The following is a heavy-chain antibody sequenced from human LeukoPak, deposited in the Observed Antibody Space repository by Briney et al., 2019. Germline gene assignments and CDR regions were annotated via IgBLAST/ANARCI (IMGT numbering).Heavy chain of an antibody. J-gene: IGHJ4*02. Sequence: PVASVKVSCKASGYTFTSYGISWVRQAPGQGLEWMGWISAYDGNTNYAQKLQGRVTMTTDTSTSTAYMGLRSLRSEDTAVYYCARAGIVGATTAIDYWGQGTLVTVSS. CDR2: ISAYDGNT. D-gene: IGHD1-26*01. CDR3: ARAGIVGATTAIDY. CDR1: GYTFTSYG. V-gene: IGHV1-18*01.